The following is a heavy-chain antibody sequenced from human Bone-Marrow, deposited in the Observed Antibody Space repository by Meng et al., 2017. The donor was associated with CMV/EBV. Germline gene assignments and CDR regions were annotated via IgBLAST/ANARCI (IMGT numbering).Heavy chain of an antibody. J-gene: IGHJ6*02. CDR3: ARGLMVGGYSYGSYYYYGMDV. CDR2: MNPNSGDT. CDR1: GGTFSSYA. D-gene: IGHD5-18*01. Sequence: ASVKVSCKASGGTFSSYAISWVRQATGQGLEWMGWMNPNSGDTAFAQKFQGRVTMTRDTSISTAYMELSSLTSEDTAVYYCARGLMVGGYSYGSYYYYGMDVWGQGTTVPVSS. V-gene: IGHV1-8*02.